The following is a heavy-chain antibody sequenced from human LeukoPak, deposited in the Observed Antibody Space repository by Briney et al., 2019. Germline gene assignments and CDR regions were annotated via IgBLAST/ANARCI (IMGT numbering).Heavy chain of an antibody. J-gene: IGHJ4*02. CDR2: ISFSGVNT. CDR3: AKGGYDYAEYVDY. D-gene: IGHD3-16*01. CDR1: GFTFSNYG. Sequence: GRSLRLSCVASGFTFSNYGMSWVRQAPGKGLEWVSRISFSGVNTYYADSVRGRFTISRDKSKNTLFLQMNSLRAEDTAVYYCAKGGYDYAEYVDYWGQGTLVTVSS. V-gene: IGHV3-23*01.